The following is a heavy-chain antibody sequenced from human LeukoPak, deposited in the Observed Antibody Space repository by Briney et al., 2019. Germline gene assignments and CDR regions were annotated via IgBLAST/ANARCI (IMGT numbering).Heavy chain of an antibody. J-gene: IGHJ3*02. V-gene: IGHV4-61*02. CDR2: IYTSGST. CDR3: ARVHGVVTATSIGDAFDI. Sequence: SQPLSLTCTVSGDSICSGSDYWSWIRKPAGKGLEWIGRIYTSGSTNYNPSLKSRVTIIVDMSKNQFSLKLSSVTAADTAVYYCARVHGVVTATSIGDAFDIWGHGTMVTVSS. D-gene: IGHD2-21*02. CDR1: GDSICSGSDY.